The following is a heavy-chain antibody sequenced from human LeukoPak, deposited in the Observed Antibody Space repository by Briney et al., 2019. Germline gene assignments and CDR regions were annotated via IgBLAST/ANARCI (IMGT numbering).Heavy chain of an antibody. J-gene: IGHJ4*02. CDR3: ARSNSPGSYLLTY. CDR2: IYNSGST. Sequence: SETLSLTCTVSGGSISSYCWSWIRQPPGKGLEWIGYIYNSGSTNYNPSLKSRVTIAVDTSKNQFSLKLSSVTAADTAVYYCARSNSPGSYLLTYWGQGTLVTVSS. D-gene: IGHD3-10*01. V-gene: IGHV4-59*01. CDR1: GGSISSYC.